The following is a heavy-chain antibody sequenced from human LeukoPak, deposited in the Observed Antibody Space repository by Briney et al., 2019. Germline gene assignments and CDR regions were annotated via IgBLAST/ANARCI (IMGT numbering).Heavy chain of an antibody. CDR3: AKDKAVAGDYYFDY. D-gene: IGHD6-19*01. CDR2: ISWNSGSI. CDR1: GFTFDDYA. Sequence: GGSLRLSCAASGFTFDDYAMHWVRQAPGMGLEWVSGISWNSGSIGYADSVKGRFTISRDNAKNSLYLQMNSLRAEDTALYYCAKDKAVAGDYYFDYWGQGTLVTVSS. J-gene: IGHJ4*02. V-gene: IGHV3-9*01.